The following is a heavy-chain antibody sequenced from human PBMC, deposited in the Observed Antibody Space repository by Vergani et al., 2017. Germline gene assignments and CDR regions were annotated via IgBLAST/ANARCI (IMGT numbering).Heavy chain of an antibody. CDR2: IRYDGSNK. CDR3: AKDYYYYGMDV. CDR1: GFTFSSYG. J-gene: IGHJ6*02. V-gene: IGHV3-30*02. Sequence: QVQLVESGGGVVQPGGSLRLSCAASGFTFSSYGMHWVRQAPGKGLEWVAFIRYDGSNKYYADSVKGRFTISRDNSKNTLYLQMNSLRAEDTAVYYCAKDYYYYGMDVWGQGTTVTVSS.